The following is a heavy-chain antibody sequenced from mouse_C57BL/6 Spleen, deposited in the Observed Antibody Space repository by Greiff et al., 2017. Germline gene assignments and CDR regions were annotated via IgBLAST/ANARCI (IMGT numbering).Heavy chain of an antibody. CDR1: GYSITSGYY. Sequence: EVKLMESGPGLVKPSQSLSLSCSVSGYSITSGYYRNWIRQLPGNKLECMGYISYDGSNNYNPSLKNRITITRDTSKNQIFLKLKSVTTEDTAPYYCARVHYDYDGGFGDWGQGTTLTVAS. V-gene: IGHV3-6*01. CDR2: ISYDGSN. CDR3: ARVHYDYDGGFGD. J-gene: IGHJ2*01. D-gene: IGHD2-4*01.